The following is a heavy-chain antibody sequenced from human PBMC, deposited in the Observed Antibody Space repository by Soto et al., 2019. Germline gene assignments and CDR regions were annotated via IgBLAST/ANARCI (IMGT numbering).Heavy chain of an antibody. CDR1: GGSISTHNW. CDR3: ARERGAGTYQGFDY. CDR2: IHHSGNT. V-gene: IGHV4-4*02. Sequence: QVQLQESGPGLVQPSGTLSLSCAVSGGSISTHNWWHWIRQTPGQGLEWIGEIHHSGNTNYSPSLKSRITMSLDQSTNQFSLRLTSVTAADTAVYYCARERGAGTYQGFDYWGQGTLVTVAS. J-gene: IGHJ4*02. D-gene: IGHD1-26*01.